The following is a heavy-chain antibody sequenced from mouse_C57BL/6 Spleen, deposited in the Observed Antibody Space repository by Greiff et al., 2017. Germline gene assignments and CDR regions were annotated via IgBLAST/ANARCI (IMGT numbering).Heavy chain of an antibody. D-gene: IGHD2-5*01. Sequence: QVQLKESGAELMKPGASVKLSCKATGYTFTGYWIEWVKQRPGHGLEWIGEILPGSGSTTYNEKFKGKATFTADTSSNTAYMQLSSLTTEDSAIYYGARRGSNSAWFAYWGQGTLVTVSA. V-gene: IGHV1-9*01. CDR3: ARRGSNSAWFAY. J-gene: IGHJ3*01. CDR1: GYTFTGYW. CDR2: ILPGSGST.